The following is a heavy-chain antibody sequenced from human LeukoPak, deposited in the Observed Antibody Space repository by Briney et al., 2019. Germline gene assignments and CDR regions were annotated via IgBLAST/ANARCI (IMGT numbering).Heavy chain of an antibody. V-gene: IGHV1-24*01. CDR3: ASRAGAGNYWYFDL. CDR2: FDPEDGET. D-gene: IGHD6-13*01. CDR1: GYTLTELS. Sequence: GASVKVSCKVSGYTLTELSMHWVRQAPGRGLEWMGGFDPEDGETIYAQKFQGRVTMTEDTSTDTAYMELSSLRSEDTAVYYCASRAGAGNYWYFDLWGRGTLVTVSS. J-gene: IGHJ2*01.